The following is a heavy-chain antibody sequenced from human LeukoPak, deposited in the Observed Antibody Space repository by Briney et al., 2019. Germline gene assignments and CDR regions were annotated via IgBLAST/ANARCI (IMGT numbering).Heavy chain of an antibody. CDR1: GFAFSNYN. CDR2: INADGSST. J-gene: IGHJ3*02. CDR3: ARTATDAFDI. D-gene: IGHD2-21*02. Sequence: AGGSLRLSCAASGFAFSNYNMNWVRQDPGKGLVWVSRINADGSSTSYAASVKGRFTISRDNAKNTLYLQMNSLRAEDTAVYYCARTATDAFDIWGQGTMVTVSS. V-gene: IGHV3-74*01.